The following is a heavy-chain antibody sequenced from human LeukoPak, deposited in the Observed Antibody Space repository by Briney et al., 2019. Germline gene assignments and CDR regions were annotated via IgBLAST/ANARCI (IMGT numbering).Heavy chain of an antibody. D-gene: IGHD7-27*01. V-gene: IGHV4-31*03. CDR1: GGSISSGGYY. CDR2: IYYSGST. J-gene: IGHJ4*02. CDR3: ARDWGTYFDY. Sequence: SETLSLTCTVSGGSISSGGYYWSWIRQHPGKGLEWIGYIYYSGSTYYNPSLKSRVTISVDTSKNQFSLKLSSVTAADTAVYYCARDWGTYFDYWGQGTLVTVSS.